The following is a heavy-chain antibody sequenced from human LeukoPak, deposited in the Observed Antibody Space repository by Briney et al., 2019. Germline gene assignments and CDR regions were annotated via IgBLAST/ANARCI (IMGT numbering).Heavy chain of an antibody. V-gene: IGHV1-69*01. Sequence: SVKVSCKVSGGTFSSYAISWVRQAPGQGLEWMGGIIPIFGTANYAQKFQGRVTITADESTSTAYMELSSLRSEDTAVYYCARDLVRFLEWLSLAYWGQGTLVTVSS. J-gene: IGHJ4*02. CDR3: ARDLVRFLEWLSLAY. CDR1: GGTFSSYA. CDR2: IIPIFGTA. D-gene: IGHD3-3*01.